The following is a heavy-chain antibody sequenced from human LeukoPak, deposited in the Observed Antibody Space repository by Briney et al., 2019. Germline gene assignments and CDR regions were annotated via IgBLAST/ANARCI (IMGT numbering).Heavy chain of an antibody. D-gene: IGHD5-18*01. J-gene: IGHJ6*03. V-gene: IGHV1-69*04. CDR1: GGTFSSYA. CDR3: AGGYSYGYYYYYYMDV. CDR2: IIPILGIA. Sequence: ASVKVSCKASGGTFSSYAISWVRQAPGQGLEWMGRIIPILGIANYAQKFQGRVTITADESTSTAYMELSSLRSEDTAVYYCAGGYSYGYYYYYYMDVWGKGTTVTVSS.